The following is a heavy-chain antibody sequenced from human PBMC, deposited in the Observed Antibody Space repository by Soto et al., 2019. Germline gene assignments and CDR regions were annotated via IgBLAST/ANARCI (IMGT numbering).Heavy chain of an antibody. CDR2: ISGDSRTT. D-gene: IGHD6-19*01. CDR1: GINFDIDA. J-gene: IGHJ5*02. V-gene: IGHV3-23*01. Sequence: PGGSLRLSCAASGINFDIDAMTWVRQAPGMGLEWAATISGDSRTTYYADSAKGRFTISRDNSRTTLYVQMNSLRVEDTAMYYCARTAGKNMAYNWFDTWGQGTLVTVSS. CDR3: ARTAGKNMAYNWFDT.